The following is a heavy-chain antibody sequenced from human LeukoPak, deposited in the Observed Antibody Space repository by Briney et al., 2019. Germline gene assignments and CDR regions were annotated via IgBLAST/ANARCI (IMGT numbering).Heavy chain of an antibody. CDR3: ARDMYDSSEGFDP. J-gene: IGHJ5*02. Sequence: SETLSLTCTVSGGSISSSSYYWGWIRQPPGKGLEWIGSIYYSGSTYYNPSLKSRVTISVDTSKNQFSLKLSSVTAADTAVYYCARDMYDSSEGFDPWGQGTLVTVSS. CDR1: GGSISSSSYY. V-gene: IGHV4-39*07. D-gene: IGHD3-22*01. CDR2: IYYSGST.